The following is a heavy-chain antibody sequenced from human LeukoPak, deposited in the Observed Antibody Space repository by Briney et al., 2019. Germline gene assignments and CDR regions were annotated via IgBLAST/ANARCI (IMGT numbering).Heavy chain of an antibody. CDR1: GGSISSSSYY. D-gene: IGHD3-22*01. Sequence: SETLSLTCTVSGGSISSSSYYWGWIRQPPGKGLEWIGSIYYSGSTYYNPSLKSRVTISVDTAKNQFSLKLSSVTAADTAVYYCARLGRHYYDSSGYFYWGFDYWGQGTLVTVSS. J-gene: IGHJ4*02. CDR2: IYYSGST. V-gene: IGHV4-39*01. CDR3: ARLGRHYYDSSGYFYWGFDY.